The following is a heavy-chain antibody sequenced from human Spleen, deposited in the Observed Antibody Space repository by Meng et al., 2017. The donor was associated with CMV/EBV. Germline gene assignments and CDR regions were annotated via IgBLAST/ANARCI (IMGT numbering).Heavy chain of an antibody. CDR2: ISYEGSNK. CDR1: GFTFSTYA. J-gene: IGHJ5*02. Sequence: SGFTFSTYAMHWVRQTPGKGLEWVAVISYEGSNKYYADSVKGRFTISRDNSKNTLHLQMNTLRAEDTALYYCARGGYYDSSGQNWFDPWGQGTLVTVSS. V-gene: IGHV3-30-3*01. D-gene: IGHD3-22*01. CDR3: ARGGYYDSSGQNWFDP.